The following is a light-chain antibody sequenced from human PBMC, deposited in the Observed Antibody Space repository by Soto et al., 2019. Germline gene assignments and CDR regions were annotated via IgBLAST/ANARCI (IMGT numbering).Light chain of an antibody. V-gene: IGLV1-40*01. Sequence: QAVVMQPPSVSGAPGQRVTISCTGSSSNIGAGYDVHWYQQLPGTAPKLLIYGNTNRPSGVPDRFSGSKSGTSASLAITGLQPEDEADYFCQSYDSSLSGPVVFGAGTKVTVL. CDR3: QSYDSSLSGPVV. J-gene: IGLJ2*01. CDR2: GNT. CDR1: SSNIGAGYD.